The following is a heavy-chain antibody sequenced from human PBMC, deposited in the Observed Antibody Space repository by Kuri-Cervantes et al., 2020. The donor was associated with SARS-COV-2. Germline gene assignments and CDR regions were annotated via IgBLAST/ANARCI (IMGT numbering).Heavy chain of an antibody. CDR1: GFTFSSYW. V-gene: IGHV3-74*01. D-gene: IGHD3-10*01. CDR3: ARGGEDAVQETRNWFEP. J-gene: IGHJ5*02. CDR2: INSDGSST. Sequence: GESLKISCAASGFTFSSYWMHWVRQAPGKGLVWVSRINSDGSSTSYADSVKGRFTISRDNAKNTLYLQMNSLRAEDTAVYYCARGGEDAVQETRNWFEPWGQGTQVTVSS.